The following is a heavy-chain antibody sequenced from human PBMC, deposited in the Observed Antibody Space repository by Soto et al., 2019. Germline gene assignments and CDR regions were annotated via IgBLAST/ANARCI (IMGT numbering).Heavy chain of an antibody. CDR2: MNANSGNT. J-gene: IGHJ4*02. D-gene: IGHD2-2*01. CDR3: ARGPMSCTSSSCPYFFDY. CDR1: GYTFTNYD. Sequence: QVQLVQSGAAVKKPGASVKVSCKASGYTFTNYDINWVRQASGQGLEWMGWMNANSGNTGYAQKLQGRVTMTRNTSMSTASMELSSLTSEDTAVYYCARGPMSCTSSSCPYFFDYWAQGTLVTVSS. V-gene: IGHV1-8*01.